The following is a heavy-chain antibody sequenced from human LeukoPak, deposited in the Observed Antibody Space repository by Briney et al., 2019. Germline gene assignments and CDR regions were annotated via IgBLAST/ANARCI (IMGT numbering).Heavy chain of an antibody. D-gene: IGHD4-23*01. CDR3: ARAPAYLYGGNPTGHFDY. CDR1: GGSISSGSYY. J-gene: IGHJ4*02. V-gene: IGHV4-61*02. Sequence: PSETLSLTCTVSGGSISSGSYYWSWIRQPAGKGLEWIGRIYTSGSTYYNPSLKSRVTISVDTSKNQFSLKLSSVTAADTAVYYCARAPAYLYGGNPTGHFDYWGQGTLVTVSS. CDR2: IYTSGST.